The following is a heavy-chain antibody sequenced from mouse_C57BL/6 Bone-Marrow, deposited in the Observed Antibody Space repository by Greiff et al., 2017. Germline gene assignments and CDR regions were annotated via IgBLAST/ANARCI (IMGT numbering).Heavy chain of an antibody. J-gene: IGHJ3*01. Sequence: QVQLQQSGAELVRPGASVKLSCKASGYTFTDYYINWVKQRPGQGLEWIARIYPGSGNTYYNEKFKGKATLTADKSSSTAYMQLSSLTSEDSAVYFCANSYYCGSSYDWFAYWGQGTLVTVSA. CDR3: ANSYYCGSSYDWFAY. CDR2: IYPGSGNT. D-gene: IGHD1-1*01. V-gene: IGHV1-76*01. CDR1: GYTFTDYY.